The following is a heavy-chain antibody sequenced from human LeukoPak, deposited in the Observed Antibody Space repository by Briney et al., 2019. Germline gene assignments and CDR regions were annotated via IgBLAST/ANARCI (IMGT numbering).Heavy chain of an antibody. CDR1: GFTFSSKD. CDR3: ATATPYSGTGSHYFDY. Sequence: GGSLRLSCAASGFTFSSKDMTWVRQAPGKGLEWVSALSRSAAHIYYADSVKGRFTISRDNSKNTLYLQLTSLRAEDTAVYYCATATPYSGTGSHYFDYWGRGALVTVSS. D-gene: IGHD6-25*01. V-gene: IGHV3-23*01. CDR2: LSRSAAHI. J-gene: IGHJ4*02.